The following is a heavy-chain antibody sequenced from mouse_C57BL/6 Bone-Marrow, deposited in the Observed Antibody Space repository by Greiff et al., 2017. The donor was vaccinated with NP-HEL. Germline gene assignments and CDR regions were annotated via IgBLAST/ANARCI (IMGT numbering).Heavy chain of an antibody. CDR1: GFTFSSYT. V-gene: IGHV5-9*01. Sequence: DVQLVESGGGLVKPGGSLKLSCAASGFTFSSYTMSWVRQTPEKRLEWVATISGGGGNTYYPDSVKGRFTISRDNAKNTLYLQMSSLRSEDTALYYCARHLYYYAMDYWGQGTSVTVSS. J-gene: IGHJ4*01. CDR2: ISGGGGNT. CDR3: ARHLYYYAMDY.